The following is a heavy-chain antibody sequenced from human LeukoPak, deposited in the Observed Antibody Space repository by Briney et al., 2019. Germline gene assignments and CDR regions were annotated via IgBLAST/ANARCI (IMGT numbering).Heavy chain of an antibody. V-gene: IGHV1-69*13. CDR2: IIPIFGTA. Sequence: ASVKVSCKASGYTFTSYAISWVRQAPGQGLEWMGGIIPIFGTANYAQKFQGRVTITADESTSTAYMELSSLRSEDTAVYYCARRRDCSGGSCYANWYFDLWGRGTLVTVSS. J-gene: IGHJ2*01. CDR3: ARRRDCSGGSCYANWYFDL. D-gene: IGHD2-15*01. CDR1: GYTFTSYA.